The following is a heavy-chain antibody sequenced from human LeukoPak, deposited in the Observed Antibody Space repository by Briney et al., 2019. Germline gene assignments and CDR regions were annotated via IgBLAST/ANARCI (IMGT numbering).Heavy chain of an antibody. V-gene: IGHV1-69*05. D-gene: IGHD6-6*01. CDR1: GGTFISYA. CDR3: ARAHSSSSGGNYYFYYMDV. J-gene: IGHJ6*03. CDR2: IIPIFGTA. Sequence: SVKVSCKASGGTFISYAISWVRQAPGQGLEWMGGIIPIFGTANYAQKFQGRVTITTDESTSTAYMELSSLRSEDTAVYYCARAHSSSSGGNYYFYYMDVWGKGTTVTVSS.